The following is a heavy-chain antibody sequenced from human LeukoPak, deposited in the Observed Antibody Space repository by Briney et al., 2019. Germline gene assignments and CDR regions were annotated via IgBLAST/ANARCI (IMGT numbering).Heavy chain of an antibody. CDR1: GGSFSGYY. D-gene: IGHD3-3*01. V-gene: IGHV4-34*01. CDR3: ARDGYDFWSGYYDY. CDR2: INHSGST. J-gene: IGHJ4*02. Sequence: SETLSLTCAVYGGSFSGYYWIWIRQPPGKGLEWIGEINHSGSTNYNPSLKSRVTISVDTSKNQFSLKLSSVTAADTAVYYCARDGYDFWSGYYDYWGQGTLVTVSS.